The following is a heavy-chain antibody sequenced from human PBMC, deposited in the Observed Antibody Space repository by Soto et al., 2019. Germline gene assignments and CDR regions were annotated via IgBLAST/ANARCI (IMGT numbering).Heavy chain of an antibody. V-gene: IGHV3-7*03. CDR2: IKQDGSEK. D-gene: IGHD1-26*01. Sequence: GGSLRLSCAASGFTFSSYWMSWVRQAPGKGLEWVANIKQDGSEKYYVDSVKGRFTISRDNAKNSLYLQMNSLRAEDTAVYYGARGLLAIVGTTLPRDAFNIWGQGTMVT. J-gene: IGHJ3*02. CDR3: ARGLLAIVGTTLPRDAFNI. CDR1: GFTFSSYW.